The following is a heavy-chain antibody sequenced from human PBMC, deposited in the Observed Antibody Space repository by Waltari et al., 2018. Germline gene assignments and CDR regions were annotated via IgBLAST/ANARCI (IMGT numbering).Heavy chain of an antibody. CDR2: MNPNSGNT. D-gene: IGHD3-3*01. CDR1: GYTFTSYD. CDR3: ARGDSSHITIFGGGIIEYYGMDV. V-gene: IGHV1-8*01. J-gene: IGHJ6*02. Sequence: QVQLVQSGAEVKKPGASVKVSCKASGYTFTSYDINWVRQATGQGLEWMGWMNPNSGNTGYAEKLQGRVTMTRKTSISTAYMELSSLRSEDTAVYYCARGDSSHITIFGGGIIEYYGMDVWGQGTTVTVSS.